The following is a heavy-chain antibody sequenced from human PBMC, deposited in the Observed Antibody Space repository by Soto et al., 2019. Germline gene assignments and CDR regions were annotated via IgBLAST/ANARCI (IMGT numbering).Heavy chain of an antibody. J-gene: IGHJ4*02. CDR2: ISSSGGTI. CDR3: ARASSPRDPWLDY. CDR1: GFTFSDDY. D-gene: IGHD5-18*01. Sequence: GGSLRLSCGASGFTFSDDYMSWIRQAPGKGLEWVSYISSSGGTIYYADSVKGRFTISRDNAKNSLFLLMNSLRADDTAVYYCARASSPRDPWLDYWGQGTLVTVSS. V-gene: IGHV3-11*01.